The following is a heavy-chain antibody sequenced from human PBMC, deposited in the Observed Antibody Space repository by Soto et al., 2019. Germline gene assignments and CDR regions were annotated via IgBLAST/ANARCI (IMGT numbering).Heavy chain of an antibody. J-gene: IGHJ4*02. CDR2: IDPSDSYI. CDR3: ARDRRDHYGGHDLVLDN. CDR1: GYSFKTHW. V-gene: IGHV5-10-1*01. Sequence: GESLKISCEGSGYSFKTHWITWVRQMPGKGLERVGRIDPSDSYISYSPSFQGHVTISADKSISTAYLHMESLRDEDTAVYYCARDRRDHYGGHDLVLDNWGLGTLVTVSS. D-gene: IGHD4-17*01.